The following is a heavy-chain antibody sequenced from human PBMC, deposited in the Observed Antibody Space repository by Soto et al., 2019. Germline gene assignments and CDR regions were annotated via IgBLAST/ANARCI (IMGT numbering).Heavy chain of an antibody. Sequence: QVQLQESGPGLVKPSETLSLTCTVSGVSISNNYWSWIRQPPGKGLEWIGYIYYNGDTNYSPSLNSRVTTSVDTSRNQISLKLTSVTAADTAVYYCTRANWYSEYWGQGTLVTVSS. V-gene: IGHV4-59*01. CDR2: IYYNGDT. CDR1: GVSISNNY. D-gene: IGHD7-27*01. J-gene: IGHJ4*02. CDR3: TRANWYSEY.